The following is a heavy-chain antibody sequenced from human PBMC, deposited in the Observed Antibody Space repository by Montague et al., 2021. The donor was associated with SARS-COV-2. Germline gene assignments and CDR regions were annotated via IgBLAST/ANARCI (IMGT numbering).Heavy chain of an antibody. V-gene: IGHV4-34*01. J-gene: IGHJ4*02. CDR3: ARGAPGY. CDR1: GGSFSDYH. CDR2: INYGGST. Sequence: TLSLTCAVYGGSFSDYHWTWIRQSPGEGLEWIGQINYGGSTKYNPSLKSRVTISIDTSKNQFSLKLTSVTAADTAVYYCARGAPGYWGQGTLVTVSS. D-gene: IGHD1-1*01.